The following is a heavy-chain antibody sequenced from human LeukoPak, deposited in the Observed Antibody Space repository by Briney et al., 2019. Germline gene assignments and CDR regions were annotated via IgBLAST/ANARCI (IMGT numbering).Heavy chain of an antibody. CDR1: GGSITSYY. V-gene: IGHV4-59*07. CDR3: ARHESGGLFAY. CDR2: IYRRATT. D-gene: IGHD6-25*01. J-gene: IGHJ4*02. Sequence: PSDTLSLTCTVSGGSITSYYWCWLRQPPGNGLEWISYIYRRATTSYTPSLRSRVTISVDTSKNQIFLKLSSVTAADTAVYYCARHESGGLFAYWGQGTLVTVSS.